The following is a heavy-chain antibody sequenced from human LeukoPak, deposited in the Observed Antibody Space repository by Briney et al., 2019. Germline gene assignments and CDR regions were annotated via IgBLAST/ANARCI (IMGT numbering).Heavy chain of an antibody. CDR2: ISTSSSYI. Sequence: PGGSLRLSCAASGFTFSSYSMHWVRQAPGKGLEWVSSISTSSSYIYYADSVKGRFTVPRDNAKNSLYLQMNSLRAEDTAVYYCARDRGDGYKHFDNWRQGSLVTVSS. D-gene: IGHD5-24*01. V-gene: IGHV3-21*01. J-gene: IGHJ4*02. CDR3: ARDRGDGYKHFDN. CDR1: GFTFSSYS.